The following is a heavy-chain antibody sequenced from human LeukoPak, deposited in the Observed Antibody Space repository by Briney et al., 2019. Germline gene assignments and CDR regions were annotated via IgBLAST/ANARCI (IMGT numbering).Heavy chain of an antibody. V-gene: IGHV4-59*01. CDR1: GGSISSFF. CDR2: MHYSGDT. D-gene: IGHD1-1*01. CDR3: ARDLELERNRWNYFES. Sequence: SETLSLTCTVSGGSISSFFWSWIRQPPGKGLEWIGSMHYSGDTKYNPSLRSRVSLSIDTSKQQFSLRLSSVTAADTAVYYCARDLELERNRWNYFESWGQGTLVTVSS. J-gene: IGHJ4*02.